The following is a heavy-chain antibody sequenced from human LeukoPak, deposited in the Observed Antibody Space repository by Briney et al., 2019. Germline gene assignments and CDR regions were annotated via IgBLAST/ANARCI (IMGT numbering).Heavy chain of an antibody. CDR1: GDSISGYY. D-gene: IGHD1-26*01. V-gene: IGHV4-59*01. CDR2: MYYSGSA. CDR3: SRMGARDFFVY. J-gene: IGHJ4*02. Sequence: SETLSLTCTVSGDSISGYYWSWIRQPPGKGLEWIGYMYYSGSANYNPSLKSRVTVSVDTSKKQFSLKLRSVTAADTAVYYCSRMGARDFFVYWGQGTLVTVSS.